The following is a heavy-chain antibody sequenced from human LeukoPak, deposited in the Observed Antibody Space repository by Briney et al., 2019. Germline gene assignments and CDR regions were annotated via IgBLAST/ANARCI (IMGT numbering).Heavy chain of an antibody. J-gene: IGHJ4*02. Sequence: GGSLRLSCTASGFTFGDYLMSWFRQAPGKGLEWIGFISGGTTEYAASVTGRSNISRDDSTSIAYLQMNSLTTEDTAVYYCSRGSGWLSVYWGQGTLVTVSS. D-gene: IGHD6-19*01. CDR2: ISGGTT. V-gene: IGHV3-49*03. CDR3: SRGSGWLSVY. CDR1: GFTFGDYL.